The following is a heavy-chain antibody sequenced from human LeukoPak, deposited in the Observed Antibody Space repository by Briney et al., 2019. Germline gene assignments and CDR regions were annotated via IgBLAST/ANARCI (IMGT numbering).Heavy chain of an antibody. D-gene: IGHD3-10*01. Sequence: PGGSLRLSCAASGFTFSSYSMNWVRQAPGKGLEWVSSISSSSSSYIYYADSVKGRFTISRDNAKNSLYLQMNSLRAEDTAVYYCARDYRMVRTYDYWGQGTLVTVSS. CDR1: GFTFSSYS. V-gene: IGHV3-21*01. CDR2: ISSSSSSYI. J-gene: IGHJ4*02. CDR3: ARDYRMVRTYDY.